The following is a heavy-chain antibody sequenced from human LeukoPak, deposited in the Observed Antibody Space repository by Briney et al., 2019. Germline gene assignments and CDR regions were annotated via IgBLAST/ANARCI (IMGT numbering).Heavy chain of an antibody. D-gene: IGHD6-19*01. CDR3: TKDLMTGFSSGWYFGY. CDR2: TSGTEDST. CDR1: GATLHSFA. J-gene: IGHJ4*02. V-gene: IGHV3-23*01. Sequence: GGSLRLSCAASGATLHSFAMSWVRQAPGKGLEWLAVTSGTEDSTHYADSVRGRFIISTDSSKKSLYLQMNSLRAEDTAVYYCTKDLMTGFSSGWYFGYWGPGTLVTVSS.